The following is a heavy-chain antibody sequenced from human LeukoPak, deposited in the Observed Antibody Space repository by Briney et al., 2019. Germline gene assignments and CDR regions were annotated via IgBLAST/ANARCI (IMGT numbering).Heavy chain of an antibody. Sequence: GGSLRLSCAVSGFIFSSYDMLWVRQATGKGLECVSAIGSGGDTYYAGSVKGRFTISRESAKNSFYLQMNSLSAGDTAVYFCARAVAGTDEIDSWGQGTLVTVSS. J-gene: IGHJ4*02. V-gene: IGHV3-13*01. CDR3: ARAVAGTDEIDS. CDR2: IGSGGDT. CDR1: GFIFSSYD. D-gene: IGHD6-19*01.